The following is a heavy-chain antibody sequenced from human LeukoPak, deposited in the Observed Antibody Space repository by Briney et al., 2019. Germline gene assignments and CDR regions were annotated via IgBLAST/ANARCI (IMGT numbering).Heavy chain of an antibody. CDR1: GFTFSSYG. J-gene: IGHJ6*03. CDR3: ARQGGQQLVRGYYYYYMDV. CDR2: IRYDGSNK. V-gene: IGHV3-30*02. D-gene: IGHD6-13*01. Sequence: GGSLRLSCAASGFTFSSYGMHWVRQAPGKGLEWVAFIRYDGSNKYYADSVKGRFTISRDNSKNTLYLQMNSLRAEDTAVYYCARQGGQQLVRGYYYYYMDVWGKGTTVTVSS.